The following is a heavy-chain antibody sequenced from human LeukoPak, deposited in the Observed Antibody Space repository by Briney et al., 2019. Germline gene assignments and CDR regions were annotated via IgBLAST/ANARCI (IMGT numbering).Heavy chain of an antibody. CDR3: ARNSVAGYYFDY. CDR2: IYSGGST. J-gene: IGHJ4*02. D-gene: IGHD6-19*01. V-gene: IGHV3-66*01. CDR1: GFTVSNNY. Sequence: GGSLRLSCAASGFTVSNNYMNWVRQAPGKGLEWVSVIYSGGSTYYADSVKGRFTISRDNSKNTLYLQMNSLRAEDTAVYYCARNSVAGYYFDYWGQGTLVTASS.